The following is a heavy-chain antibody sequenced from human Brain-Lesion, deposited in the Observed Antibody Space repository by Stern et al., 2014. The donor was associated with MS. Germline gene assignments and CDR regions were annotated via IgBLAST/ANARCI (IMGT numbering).Heavy chain of an antibody. CDR1: GYTLTELS. CDR2: FDPEDGET. D-gene: IGHD1-26*01. V-gene: IGHV1-24*01. J-gene: IGHJ4*02. Sequence: VQLVQSGAEVKKPGASVKVSCKVSGYTLTELSMPWVRQAPRKGLAWMAGFDPEDGETIYAQKFQGSVTLTEDPSQDKDYMALSSLRSEDTAVYYCATLSPGAGGNYYRHFDYWGQGTLVTVSS. CDR3: ATLSPGAGGNYYRHFDY.